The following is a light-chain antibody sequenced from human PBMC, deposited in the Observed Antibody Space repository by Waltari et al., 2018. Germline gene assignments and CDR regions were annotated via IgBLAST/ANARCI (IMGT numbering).Light chain of an antibody. J-gene: IGLJ2*01. CDR1: NLGEKF. CDR3: QSWVGKVV. V-gene: IGLV3-1*01. Sequence: YDLTQPPSVSVSPGQTATITCYGDNLGEKFVSWYQQRPGQSPFLVINQDFKLPSGIPQRSSGSNSGNTATLTISGAQAMDEADFYCQSWVGKVVFGGGTKLTV. CDR2: QDF.